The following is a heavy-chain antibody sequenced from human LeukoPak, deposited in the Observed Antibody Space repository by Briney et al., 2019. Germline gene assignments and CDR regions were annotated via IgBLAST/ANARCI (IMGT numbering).Heavy chain of an antibody. CDR2: ISSSSSYI. CDR1: GFTFSSNY. V-gene: IGHV3-21*01. Sequence: GGSLRLSCAASGFTFSSNYMSWVRQAPGKGLEWVSSISSSSSYIYYADSVKGRFTISRDNAKNSLYLQMNSLRAEDTAVYYCARDSDTAMVTIGYWGQGTLVTVSS. CDR3: ARDSDTAMVTIGY. D-gene: IGHD5-18*01. J-gene: IGHJ4*02.